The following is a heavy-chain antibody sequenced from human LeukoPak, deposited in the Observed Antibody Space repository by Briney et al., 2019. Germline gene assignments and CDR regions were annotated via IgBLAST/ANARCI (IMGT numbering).Heavy chain of an antibody. CDR1: GGSFSGYY. Sequence: PSETLSLTCAVYGGSFSGYYWSWIRQPPGKGLEWIGEINHSGSTNYNPSLKSRVTISVDTSKNQFSLKLSSVTAADTAVYYCARGREGFLRYYYMDVWGKGTTVTVSS. V-gene: IGHV4-34*01. CDR2: INHSGST. D-gene: IGHD2/OR15-2a*01. CDR3: ARGREGFLRYYYMDV. J-gene: IGHJ6*03.